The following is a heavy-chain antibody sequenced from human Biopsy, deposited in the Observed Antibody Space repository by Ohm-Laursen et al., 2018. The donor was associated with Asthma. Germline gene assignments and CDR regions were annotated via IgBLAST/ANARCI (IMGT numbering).Heavy chain of an antibody. CDR2: IYYNGRT. CDR3: ARDPAGYYYFDY. CDR1: GGSISSSSYY. J-gene: IGHJ4*02. D-gene: IGHD3-22*01. Sequence: SDTLSLTCTVSGGSISSSSYYWGWIRQPPGKGLEWIGSIYYNGRTYYNPSLKSRVTISVDTSKKQLSLQLSSVTAADTAVYYCARDPAGYYYFDYWGQGTLVTVSS. V-gene: IGHV4-39*02.